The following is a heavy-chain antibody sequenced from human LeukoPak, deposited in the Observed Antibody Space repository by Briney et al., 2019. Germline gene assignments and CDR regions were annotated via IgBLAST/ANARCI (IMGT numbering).Heavy chain of an antibody. Sequence: GGSLRLSCAASGFTFDDYAMHWVRQAPGKGLEWVSGISWNSGSIGYADSVKGRFTISRDNAKNSLYLQMNSLRAEDTALYYCAKDSSGTGDAFDIWGQGTMVTVSS. CDR2: ISWNSGSI. CDR1: GFTFDDYA. J-gene: IGHJ3*02. CDR3: AKDSSGTGDAFDI. V-gene: IGHV3-9*01. D-gene: IGHD2-8*02.